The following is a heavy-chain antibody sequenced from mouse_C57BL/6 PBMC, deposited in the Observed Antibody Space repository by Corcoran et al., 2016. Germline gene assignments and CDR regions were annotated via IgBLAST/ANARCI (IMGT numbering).Heavy chain of an antibody. V-gene: IGHV9-3*01. CDR3: AKLGDYTMDY. J-gene: IGHJ4*01. Sequence: QIQLVQSGPELKKPGETVKISCKASGYTFTTYGMSWVKQAPGKGLKWMGWINTYSGVPTYADDFKGRFAFSLETSASTAYLQINNLKNEDTATYFCAKLGDYTMDYWGQGTSVTVSS. D-gene: IGHD4-1*01. CDR2: INTYSGVP. CDR1: GYTFTTYG.